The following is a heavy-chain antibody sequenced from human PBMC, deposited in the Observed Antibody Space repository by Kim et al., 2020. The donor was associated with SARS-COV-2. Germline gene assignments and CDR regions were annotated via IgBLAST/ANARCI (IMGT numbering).Heavy chain of an antibody. CDR3: AKTRKTVVVITQRSYYYGMDV. CDR1: GFTFSSYA. D-gene: IGHD3-22*01. V-gene: IGHV3-23*01. Sequence: GGSLRLSCAASGFTFSSYAMSWVRQAPGKGLEWVSAISGSGGSTYYADSVKGRFTISRDNSKNTLYLQMNSLRAEDTAVYYCAKTRKTVVVITQRSYYYGMDVWGQGSTVTVSS. CDR2: ISGSGGST. J-gene: IGHJ6*02.